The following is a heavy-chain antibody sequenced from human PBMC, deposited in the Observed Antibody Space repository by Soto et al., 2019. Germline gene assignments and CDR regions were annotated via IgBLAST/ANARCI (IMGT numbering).Heavy chain of an antibody. Sequence: QVQLVQSGAEVKKPGASVKVSCKASGYTFTSYYMHWVRQAPGQGLEWMGIINPSGGSTNDAQKFQGRVTMTRDTSTSTVYMELSSLRAEDTAVYYCAGGYDYAWVSYRDYFDYWGQGTLVTVSS. V-gene: IGHV1-46*03. CDR3: AGGYDYAWVSYRDYFDY. J-gene: IGHJ4*02. D-gene: IGHD3-16*02. CDR2: INPSGGST. CDR1: GYTFTSYY.